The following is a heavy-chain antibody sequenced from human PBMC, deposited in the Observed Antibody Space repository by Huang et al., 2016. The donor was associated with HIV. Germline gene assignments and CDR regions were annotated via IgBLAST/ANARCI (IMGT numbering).Heavy chain of an antibody. CDR2: SRQDESEK. Sequence: VESGGRLVQPGGSTFTFAAYWMSWVRQPPGKGLEWVANSRQDESEKYYVDSVKCRFNISRDNAKKVLFLEMNNVTVEDTATYYCATKTGGMDIWGQGTTVTVS. J-gene: IGHJ6*02. CDR3: ATKTGGMDI. D-gene: IGHD1-7*01. V-gene: IGHV3-7*03. CDR1: FTFAAYW.